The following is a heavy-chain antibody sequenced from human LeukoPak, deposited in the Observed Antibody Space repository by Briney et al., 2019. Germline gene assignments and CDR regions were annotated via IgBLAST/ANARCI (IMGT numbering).Heavy chain of an antibody. CDR3: ARDGQRTFNAAAGFDY. V-gene: IGHV3-7*03. J-gene: IGHJ4*02. CDR1: GFTFSNYW. D-gene: IGHD6-13*01. Sequence: GGSLRLSCAASGFTFSNYWMNWVRQAPGKGLEWVANIKQDGSEKYYVDSVKGRFTISRDNAKNSLYLQMNSLRAEDTALYYCARDGQRTFNAAAGFDYWGQGTLVTVSS. CDR2: IKQDGSEK.